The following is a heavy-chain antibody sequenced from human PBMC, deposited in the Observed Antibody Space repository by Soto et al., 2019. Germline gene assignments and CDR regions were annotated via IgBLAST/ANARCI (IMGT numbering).Heavy chain of an antibody. Sequence: GGSLRLSCATSGFTFNTYGMHWVRQAPGKGPEWVAIIWYDGSNKYYADSVKGRFTISRDNSKNTLSLQMNSLRAEDTALYYCARSDCTGAYCYSWPFNYGVDVWGQGTPVTVSS. CDR1: GFTFNTYG. J-gene: IGHJ6*02. V-gene: IGHV3-33*08. CDR2: IWYDGSNK. D-gene: IGHD2-21*02. CDR3: ARSDCTGAYCYSWPFNYGVDV.